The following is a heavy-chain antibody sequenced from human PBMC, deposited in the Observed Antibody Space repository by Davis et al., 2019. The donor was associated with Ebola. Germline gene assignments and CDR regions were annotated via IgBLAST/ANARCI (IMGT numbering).Heavy chain of an antibody. CDR1: GFTFSSYS. Sequence: PGGSLRLSCAASGFTFSSYSMNWIRQAPGKGLEWVSSISSSSSYIYYADSVQGRFTISRDNAKNSLYLQMNSLRAEDTAVYYCASPNYDSGSLLRGVMGVGGYWGQGILVTVSS. D-gene: IGHD3-10*01. CDR2: ISSSSSYI. J-gene: IGHJ4*02. V-gene: IGHV3-21*01. CDR3: ASPNYDSGSLLRGVMGVGGY.